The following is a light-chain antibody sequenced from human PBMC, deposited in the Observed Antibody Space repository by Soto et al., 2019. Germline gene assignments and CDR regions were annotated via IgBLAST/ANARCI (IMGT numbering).Light chain of an antibody. CDR1: QSIRSY. CDR2: AAS. Sequence: DIQMTQSPSSLAASVGDRCTITCRASQSIRSYLNWYQQKPGKAPKVLXHAASSLQSGVPSRFSGSGSGTDFTLTISSLQLEDFATYYCQQSYSTPLTFGGGTKVDNK. CDR3: QQSYSTPLT. J-gene: IGKJ4*01. V-gene: IGKV1-39*01.